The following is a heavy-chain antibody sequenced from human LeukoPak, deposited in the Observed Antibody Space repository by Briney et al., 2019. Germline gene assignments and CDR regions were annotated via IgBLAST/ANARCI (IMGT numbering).Heavy chain of an antibody. D-gene: IGHD3-22*01. J-gene: IGHJ4*02. CDR2: ISSSSSYI. Sequence: GGSLRLSCAASGFTFSSYNMNWVRQAPGKGLEWVSSISSSSSYIYYADSVRGRFTISRDNAKNTLYLQMNSLRAEDTAVYYCARAVVGYYDSSGYYNYWGQGTLVTVSS. V-gene: IGHV3-21*01. CDR3: ARAVVGYYDSSGYYNY. CDR1: GFTFSSYN.